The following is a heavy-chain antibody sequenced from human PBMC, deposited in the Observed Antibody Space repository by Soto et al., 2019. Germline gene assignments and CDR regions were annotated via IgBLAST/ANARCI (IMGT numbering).Heavy chain of an antibody. CDR2: IKPDGSET. V-gene: IGHV3-7*03. J-gene: IGHJ4*02. CDR1: GLTFSGHW. CDR3: TSRPSGMTYHAVFDF. Sequence: GGSLRLSCAASGLTFSGHWMTWVRQTPGEGLQWVAAIKPDGSETFYVDSVKGRFTISRDNARNSLFLQMDSLRAEDTAVYYCTSRPSGMTYHAVFDFWGQGTPVT. D-gene: IGHD2-21*02.